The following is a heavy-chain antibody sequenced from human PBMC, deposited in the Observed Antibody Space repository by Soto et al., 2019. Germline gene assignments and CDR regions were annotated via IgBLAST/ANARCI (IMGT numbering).Heavy chain of an antibody. V-gene: IGHV1-69*04. CDR2: IIPFGEIT. CDR1: GGPFSSYG. Sequence: QVQLVQSGSEVKKPGSSVKVSCKASGGPFSSYGLSWVRQAPGQGLEWMGRIIPFGEITNCAQKFQDRVTITADTATSTAYMELRSLKSDDTAVYYCAREGPGVKFDFWGQGTLVTVSS. D-gene: IGHD3-10*01. J-gene: IGHJ4*02. CDR3: AREGPGVKFDF.